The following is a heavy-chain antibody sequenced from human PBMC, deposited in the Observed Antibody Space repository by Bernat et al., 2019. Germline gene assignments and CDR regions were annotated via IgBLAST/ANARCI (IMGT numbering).Heavy chain of an antibody. CDR3: AKTRITMIVVVIHDAFDI. CDR2: ISGSGGST. Sequence: EVQLLESGGGLVQPGGSLRLSSAASGFTFSSYAMSWVRQAPGKGLEWVSAISGSGGSTYYADSVKGRFTISRDNSKNTLYLQMNSLRAEDTAVYYCAKTRITMIVVVIHDAFDIWGQGTMVTVSS. J-gene: IGHJ3*02. CDR1: GFTFSSYA. D-gene: IGHD3-22*01. V-gene: IGHV3-23*01.